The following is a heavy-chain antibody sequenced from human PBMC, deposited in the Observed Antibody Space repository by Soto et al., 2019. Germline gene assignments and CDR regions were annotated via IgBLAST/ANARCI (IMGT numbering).Heavy chain of an antibody. Sequence: GGSLRLSCTASGFTFNTHWTHWVRQAPGKGLVWVSRIYFDGITTNYADSVKGRLTVSRDNAKNTVYLHVNTLRDEDTAVYYCARGGAMGVDYWGQGTLVTVSS. J-gene: IGHJ4*02. V-gene: IGHV3-74*01. CDR3: ARGGAMGVDY. D-gene: IGHD1-26*01. CDR1: GFTFNTHW. CDR2: IYFDGITT.